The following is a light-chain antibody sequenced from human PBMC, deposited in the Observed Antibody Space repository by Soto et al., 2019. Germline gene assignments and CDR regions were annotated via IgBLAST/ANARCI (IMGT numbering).Light chain of an antibody. CDR1: QSVSSF. J-gene: IGKJ4*01. V-gene: IGKV3-11*01. CDR3: QQGSNWPPGLT. Sequence: EIVLTQSPATLSLSPGERATLSCRASQSVSSFLAWYQQKPGQAPRLLIYDASIRATGIPARFSGSGSGTDFTLTISSLEPEDFALYYCQQGSNWPPGLTFGGGTKVEIK. CDR2: DAS.